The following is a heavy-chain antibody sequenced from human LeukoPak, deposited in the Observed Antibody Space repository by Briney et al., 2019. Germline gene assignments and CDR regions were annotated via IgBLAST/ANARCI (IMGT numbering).Heavy chain of an antibody. CDR3: ARGWRYSSSWYLTYAFDI. J-gene: IGHJ3*02. CDR2: INHSGST. CDR1: GGSFSGYY. Sequence: SETLSLTCAVYGGSFSGYYWSWIRQPPGKGLEWIGEINHSGSTNYNPSLKSRVTISVDTSKNQFSLKLSSVTAADTAVYYCARGWRYSSSWYLTYAFDIWGQGTMVTVSS. D-gene: IGHD6-13*01. V-gene: IGHV4-34*01.